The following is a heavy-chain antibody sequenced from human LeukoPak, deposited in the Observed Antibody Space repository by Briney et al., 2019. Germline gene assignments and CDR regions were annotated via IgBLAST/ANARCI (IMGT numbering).Heavy chain of an antibody. V-gene: IGHV3-30*03. CDR3: ASFIAAAGTDY. CDR2: ISDDGGNK. Sequence: PGRSLRLSCAASGFIFRNYDMHWVRQAPGKGLEWVALISDDGGNKDYADSVKGRFTISRDNAKNSLYLQMNSLRAEDTAVYYCASFIAAAGTDYWGQGTLVTVSS. D-gene: IGHD6-13*01. J-gene: IGHJ4*02. CDR1: GFIFRNYD.